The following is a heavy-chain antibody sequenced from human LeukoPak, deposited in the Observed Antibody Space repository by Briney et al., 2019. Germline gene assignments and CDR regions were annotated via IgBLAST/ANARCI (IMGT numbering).Heavy chain of an antibody. V-gene: IGHV3-30*18. D-gene: IGHD3-10*02. Sequence: PGGSLRLSCAVSGFTFSSYGMHWVRQAPGKGLEWVALISGDGSNKYYVDSVKGRFTISRDISKKTLYLQMNSLRAEDTAVYYCAKLGITMIGGVWGKGTTVTISS. CDR3: AKLGITMIGGV. J-gene: IGHJ6*04. CDR2: ISGDGSNK. CDR1: GFTFSSYG.